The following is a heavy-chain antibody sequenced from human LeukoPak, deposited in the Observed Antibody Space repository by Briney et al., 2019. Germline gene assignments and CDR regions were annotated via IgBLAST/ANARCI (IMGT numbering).Heavy chain of an antibody. J-gene: IGHJ4*02. Sequence: GGSLRLSCAASGFTFSSYWMSWVRQARGKGLEWVANIKQDGSEKYYVDSVKGRFTISRDNAKNSLYLQMNSLRAEDTAVYYCAREGYYGSGRSPFDYWGQGTLVTVSS. CDR2: IKQDGSEK. D-gene: IGHD3-10*01. CDR3: AREGYYGSGRSPFDY. V-gene: IGHV3-7*01. CDR1: GFTFSSYW.